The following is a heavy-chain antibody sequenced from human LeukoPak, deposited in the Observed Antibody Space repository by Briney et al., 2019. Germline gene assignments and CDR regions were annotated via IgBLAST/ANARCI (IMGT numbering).Heavy chain of an antibody. CDR2: ISYDGSNK. CDR3: ARDLKVRQQLGTLAAW. D-gene: IGHD6-13*01. Sequence: GGSLRLSCAASGFTFSSYAMHWVRQAPGKGLEWVAVISYDGSNKYYADSVKGRFTISRDNSKNTLYLQMNSLRAEDTAVYYCARDLKVRQQLGTLAAWWGQGTLVTVSS. V-gene: IGHV3-30-3*01. CDR1: GFTFSSYA. J-gene: IGHJ4*02.